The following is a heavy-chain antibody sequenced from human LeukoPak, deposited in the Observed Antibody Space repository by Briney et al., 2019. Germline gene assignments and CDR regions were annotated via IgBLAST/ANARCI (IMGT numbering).Heavy chain of an antibody. J-gene: IGHJ3*02. Sequence: EASVKVSCKASGGTFSSYAISWVRQAPGQGLEWMGGIIPIFGTANYAQKFQGRVTITADESTSTAYMELSSLRSEDTAAYYCASPYYYDSSGYYSAFDIWGQGTMVTVSS. D-gene: IGHD3-22*01. CDR2: IIPIFGTA. V-gene: IGHV1-69*13. CDR1: GGTFSSYA. CDR3: ASPYYYDSSGYYSAFDI.